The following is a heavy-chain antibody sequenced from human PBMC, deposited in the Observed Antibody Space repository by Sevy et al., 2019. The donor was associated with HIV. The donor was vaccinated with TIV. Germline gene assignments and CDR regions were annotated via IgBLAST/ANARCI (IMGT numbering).Heavy chain of an antibody. D-gene: IGHD3-22*01. CDR1: GFTFSSYG. J-gene: IGHJ1*01. V-gene: IGHV3-30*18. CDR3: AKDVYYYDSSGPRD. CDR2: ISYDGSNK. Sequence: GGSLRLSCAASGFTFSSYGMHWVRQAPGKGLEWVVVISYDGSNKYYADSVKGRFTISRDNSKNTLYLQMNSLRAEDTAVYYCAKDVYYYDSSGPRDWGQGTLVTVSS.